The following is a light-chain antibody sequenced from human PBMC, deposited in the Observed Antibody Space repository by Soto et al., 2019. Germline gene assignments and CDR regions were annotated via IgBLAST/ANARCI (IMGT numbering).Light chain of an antibody. V-gene: IGKV3-20*01. Sequence: DIVLTQSPGTLSLSPGERATLSCRASQSVSSSYLAWYQQKPGQAPRLLIYGASSRATGIPDRFSGSGSGTDFTLTISRLEPEEVVGYYSPKYGSAPGTFGQGTRVDI. CDR1: QSVSSSY. CDR2: GAS. J-gene: IGKJ1*01. CDR3: PKYGSAPGT.